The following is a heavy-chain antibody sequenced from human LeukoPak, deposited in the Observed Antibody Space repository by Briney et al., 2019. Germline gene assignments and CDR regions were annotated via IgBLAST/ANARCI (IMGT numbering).Heavy chain of an antibody. CDR2: ISSSGSTI. CDR3: ARYCIGGAYGDYSDAFDI. V-gene: IGHV3-11*01. J-gene: IGHJ3*02. Sequence: PGGSLRLSCAASGFTFSDYYMSWIRQAPGKGLEWVSYISSSGSTIYYADSVKGRFTISRDNAKNSLYLQMNSLRAEDTAVYYCARYCIGGAYGDYSDAFDIWGQGTMVTVSS. D-gene: IGHD4-17*01. CDR1: GFTFSDYY.